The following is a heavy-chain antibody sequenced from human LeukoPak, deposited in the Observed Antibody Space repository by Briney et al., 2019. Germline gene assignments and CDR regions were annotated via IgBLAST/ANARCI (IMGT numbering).Heavy chain of an antibody. CDR3: ARATGVWFGELLPIDY. CDR1: GGTFSSYA. D-gene: IGHD3-10*01. CDR2: IIPIFGTA. J-gene: IGHJ4*02. Sequence: SVKVSCKASGGTFSSYAISWLRQAPGQGLEWMGGIIPIFGTANYAQKFQGRVTITADKSTSTAYMELSSLRSEDTAVYYCARATGVWFGELLPIDYWGQGTLVTVSS. V-gene: IGHV1-69*06.